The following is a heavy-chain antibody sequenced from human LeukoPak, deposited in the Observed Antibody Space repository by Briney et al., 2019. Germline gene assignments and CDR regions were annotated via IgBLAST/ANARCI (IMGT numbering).Heavy chain of an antibody. CDR3: AIGATDTPYYFDY. V-gene: IGHV4-59*08. CDR1: GGSISSYY. D-gene: IGHD1-1*01. CDR2: IYYSGST. Sequence: PSETLSLTCTVSGGSISSYYWSWIRQPPGKGLEGIGYIYYSGSTNYNPSLKSRVTISVDTSKNQFSLKLSSLTAADMAVYYCAIGATDTPYYFDYWGQGTLVTVSS. J-gene: IGHJ4*02.